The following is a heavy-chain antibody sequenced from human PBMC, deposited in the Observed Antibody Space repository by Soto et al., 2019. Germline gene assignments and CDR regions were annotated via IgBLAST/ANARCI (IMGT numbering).Heavy chain of an antibody. D-gene: IGHD2-2*01. CDR2: ISGHDGNT. CDR3: AREYCSSASCYGPDF. V-gene: IGHV1-18*01. Sequence: QVQLVQSGAEVKMPGASVKVSCKASGYSLTSYGISWVRQSPGQGREWMGWISGHDGNTKYTQKLQGRVTVTTDPSTSTAYMDLRSLRSDDTAVYYFAREYCSSASCYGPDFWGQGTLVTVSS. CDR1: GYSLTSYG. J-gene: IGHJ4*02.